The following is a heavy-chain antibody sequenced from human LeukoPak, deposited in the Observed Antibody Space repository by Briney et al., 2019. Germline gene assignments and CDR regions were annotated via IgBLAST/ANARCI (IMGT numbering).Heavy chain of an antibody. J-gene: IGHJ6*03. CDR3: ARGGVVPAAILSYYYYYMDV. V-gene: IGHV1-69*05. CDR1: GGTFSSYA. D-gene: IGHD2-2*01. Sequence: ASVKVSYKASGGTFSSYAISWVRQAPGQGLEWMGGIIPIFGTANYAQKFQGRVTIATDESTSTAYMELSSLRSEDTAVYYCARGGVVPAAILSYYYYYMDVWGKGTTVTVSS. CDR2: IIPIFGTA.